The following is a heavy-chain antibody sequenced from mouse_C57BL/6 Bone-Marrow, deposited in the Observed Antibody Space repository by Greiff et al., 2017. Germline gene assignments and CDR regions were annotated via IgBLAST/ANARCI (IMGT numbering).Heavy chain of an antibody. D-gene: IGHD2-3*01. CDR1: GYTFTSYG. CDR3: ARWGYDGYYDYAMDY. Sequence: VQLVESGAELARPGASVKLSCKASGYTFTSYGISWVKQRTGQGLEWIGEIYPRSGNTYYNEKFKCKATLTADKSSSTAYMELRSLTSEDSAVYFCARWGYDGYYDYAMDYWGQGTSVTVSS. V-gene: IGHV1-81*01. J-gene: IGHJ4*01. CDR2: IYPRSGNT.